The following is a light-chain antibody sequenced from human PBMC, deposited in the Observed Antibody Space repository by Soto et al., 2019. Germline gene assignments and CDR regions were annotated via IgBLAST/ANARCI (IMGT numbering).Light chain of an antibody. CDR3: QQYGNSIT. J-gene: IGKJ4*01. CDR1: QSVSSSF. V-gene: IGKV3-20*01. CDR2: GAS. Sequence: IVLAQSPGTLSLSPGGRATLSCRATQSVSSSFLAWYQQRPGQAPRLLIFGASNRATGIPDRFSGSGSGTDFSLTISRLEPEDCAVYYCQQYGNSITFGGGTRVDI.